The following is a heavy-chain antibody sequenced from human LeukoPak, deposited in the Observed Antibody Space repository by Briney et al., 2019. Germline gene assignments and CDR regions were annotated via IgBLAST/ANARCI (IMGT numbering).Heavy chain of an antibody. CDR3: AREGSLGAFDI. Sequence: SETLSLTCTVSGGSMSSYYWSWIRQPPGKGLEWIGYIYYSGSTNYNPSLKSRVTISVDTSKNQFSLKLSSVTAADTAVYYCAREGSLGAFDIWGQGTMVTVSS. V-gene: IGHV4-59*01. J-gene: IGHJ3*02. CDR1: GGSMSSYY. CDR2: IYYSGST.